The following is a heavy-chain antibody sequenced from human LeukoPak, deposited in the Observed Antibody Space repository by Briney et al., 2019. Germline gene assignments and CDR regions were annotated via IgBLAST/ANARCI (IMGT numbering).Heavy chain of an antibody. J-gene: IGHJ4*02. CDR1: GFTFSSYS. Sequence: GGSLRLSCAASGFTFSSYSMNWVRQAPGKGLEWVANIKQDGSEKYYVDSVKGRFTISRDNAKNSLYLQMNGLRAEDTAVYYCARVGAAGGGLDYWGQGTLVTVSS. CDR2: IKQDGSEK. CDR3: ARVGAAGGGLDY. D-gene: IGHD1-26*01. V-gene: IGHV3-7*01.